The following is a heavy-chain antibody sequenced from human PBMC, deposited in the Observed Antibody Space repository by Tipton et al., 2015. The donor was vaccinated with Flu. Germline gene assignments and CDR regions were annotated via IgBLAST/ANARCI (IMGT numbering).Heavy chain of an antibody. J-gene: IGHJ6*03. CDR3: AREDSSSPGYYYYYMDV. CDR1: GGSISSYY. V-gene: IGHV4-4*07. D-gene: IGHD6-6*01. Sequence: GLVKPSETLPLTCTVSGGSISSYYWSWIRQPAGKGLEWIGRIYTSGSTNYNPSLKSRVTMSVDTSKNQFSLKLSSVTAADTAVYYCAREDSSSPGYYYYYMDVWGKGTTVTVSS. CDR2: IYTSGST.